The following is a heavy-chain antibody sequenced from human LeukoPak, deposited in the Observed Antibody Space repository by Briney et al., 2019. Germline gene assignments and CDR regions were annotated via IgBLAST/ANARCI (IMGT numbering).Heavy chain of an antibody. CDR2: IYYSGST. J-gene: IGHJ4*02. CDR3: ARHHRSSPLADFDY. Sequence: SETLSLTCTVSAGSISSSSYYWGWTRHPPGKGVEWIGSIYYSGSTHNNPSLKSRVTISVDTSKNQFSLKLSSVTAADTAVYYCARHHRSSPLADFDYGGQGTLVTVS. D-gene: IGHD6-6*01. CDR1: AGSISSSSYY. V-gene: IGHV4-39*01.